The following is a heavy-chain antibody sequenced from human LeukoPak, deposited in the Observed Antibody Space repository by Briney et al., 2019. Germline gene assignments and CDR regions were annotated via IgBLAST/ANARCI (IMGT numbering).Heavy chain of an antibody. J-gene: IGHJ3*02. Sequence: GASVKVSCKASGYTFTGYYMHWVRQAPGQGLEWMGWINPNSGGTNYAQKFQGRVTMTRDTSISTAYMELSRLRSDDTAVYYCARVVYSSISAFDIWGQGTMVTVSS. CDR2: INPNSGGT. V-gene: IGHV1-2*02. CDR3: ARVVYSSISAFDI. CDR1: GYTFTGYY. D-gene: IGHD6-13*01.